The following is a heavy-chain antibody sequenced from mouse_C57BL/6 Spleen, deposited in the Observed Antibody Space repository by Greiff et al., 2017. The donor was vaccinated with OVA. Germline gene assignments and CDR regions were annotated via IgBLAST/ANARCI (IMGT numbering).Heavy chain of an antibody. V-gene: IGHV1-76*01. CDR1: GYTFTDYY. CDR2: IYPGSGNT. CDR3: ARNNGMSYGTFDY. J-gene: IGHJ2*01. Sequence: VQLQQSGAELVRPGASVKLSCKASGYTFTDYYINWVKQRPGQGLEWIARIYPGSGNTYYNEKFKGKATLTADKSTSTAYMQLSSLTSEDSAVYFCARNNGMSYGTFDYWGQGTTLTVSS. D-gene: IGHD1-1*01.